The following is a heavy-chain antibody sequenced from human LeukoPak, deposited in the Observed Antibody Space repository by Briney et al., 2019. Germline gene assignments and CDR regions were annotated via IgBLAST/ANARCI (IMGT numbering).Heavy chain of an antibody. V-gene: IGHV3-30*02. CDR3: ATNLYGSGSYYTDFDY. CDR2: IRYDGSNK. Sequence: GGSLRLSCAASGFTFSSYGMHWVRQAPGKGLEWVAFIRYDGSNKYYADSVKGRFTISRDNSKNTLYLQMISLRAEDTAVYYCATNLYGSGSYYTDFDYWGQGTLVTVSS. J-gene: IGHJ4*02. D-gene: IGHD3-10*01. CDR1: GFTFSSYG.